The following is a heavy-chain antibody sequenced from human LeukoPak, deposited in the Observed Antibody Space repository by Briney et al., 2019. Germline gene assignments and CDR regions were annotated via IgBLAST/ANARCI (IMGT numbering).Heavy chain of an antibody. CDR3: ARDPYYDFWSGSSGAFDI. CDR2: ISYDGGKK. D-gene: IGHD3-3*01. V-gene: IGHV3-30*03. J-gene: IGHJ3*02. CDR1: GFTFSDYE. Sequence: GGSLRLSCAASGFTFSDYEMNWVRQAPGKGLEWVAFISYDGGKKDYADSVKGRFTISRDNSRNTLYLQMNRLRAEDTAVYYCARDPYYDFWSGSSGAFDIWGQGTMVTVSS.